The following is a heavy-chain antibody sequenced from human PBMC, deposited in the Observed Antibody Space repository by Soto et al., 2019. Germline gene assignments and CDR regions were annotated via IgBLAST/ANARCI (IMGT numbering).Heavy chain of an antibody. CDR3: ATEKRKEYSSSQTNYYYYYGMDV. Sequence: SETLSLTCTVSGGSISSGGYYWSWIRQHPGKGLEWIGYIYYSGSTYYNPSLKSRVTISVDTSKNQFSLKLSSVTAADTAVYYCATEKRKEYSSSQTNYYYYYGMDVWGQGTTVTVSS. V-gene: IGHV4-31*03. CDR1: GGSISSGGYY. J-gene: IGHJ6*02. CDR2: IYYSGST. D-gene: IGHD6-6*01.